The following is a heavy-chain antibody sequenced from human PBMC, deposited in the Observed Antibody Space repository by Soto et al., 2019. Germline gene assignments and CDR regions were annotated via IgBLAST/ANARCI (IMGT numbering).Heavy chain of an antibody. Sequence: QVQLVESGGGVVQPGRSLRLSCAASGFTFSNYGMHWVRQAPGKGPKWVAVISYDGSNKYYADSVKGRFTISRDNSKNTLYLQMNSLRAEDPAVYYCARGRDCLGGDFDYWGQGTLVTVSS. V-gene: IGHV3-30-3*01. CDR2: ISYDGSNK. CDR3: ARGRDCLGGDFDY. CDR1: GFTFSNYG. D-gene: IGHD2-21*02. J-gene: IGHJ4*02.